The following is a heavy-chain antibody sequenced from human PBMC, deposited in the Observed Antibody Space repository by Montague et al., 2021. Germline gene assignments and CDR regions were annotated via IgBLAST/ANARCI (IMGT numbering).Heavy chain of an antibody. CDR1: GFPFSNFW. D-gene: IGHD5-24*01. Sequence: SRRLSCAASGFPFSNFWMHWVRQAPGKGLVWVSRIVGDGHYKNYADSVQGRFTISRDNAENTLYLQMDGLRVGDTAVYYCVRDGDGFNFDYWGHGTLVTVSS. CDR2: IVGDGHYK. V-gene: IGHV3-74*01. CDR3: VRDGDGFNFDY. J-gene: IGHJ4*01.